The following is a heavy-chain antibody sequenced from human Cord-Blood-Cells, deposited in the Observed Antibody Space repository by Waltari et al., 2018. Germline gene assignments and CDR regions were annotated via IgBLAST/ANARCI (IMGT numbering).Heavy chain of an antibody. CDR3: SRREDYFDY. CDR2: T. D-gene: IGHD3-10*01. Sequence: TNYNPSLKSRVTISVDTSKNQFSLKQSSVTAADTAVYYCSRREDYFDYWGQGTLVTVSS. J-gene: IGHJ4*02. V-gene: IGHV4-34*01.